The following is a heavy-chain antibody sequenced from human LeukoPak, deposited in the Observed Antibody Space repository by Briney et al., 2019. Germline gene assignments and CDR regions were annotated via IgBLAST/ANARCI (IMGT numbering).Heavy chain of an antibody. Sequence: GGSLRLSCAASGFTFSSYGMHWVRQAPGKGLEWVSSISSSSSYIYYADSVKGRFTISRDNAKNSLYLQMNSLRAEDTAVYYCARMGLLNWNAPPSDYWGQGTLVTVSS. D-gene: IGHD1-20*01. CDR1: GFTFSSYG. V-gene: IGHV3-21*01. CDR2: ISSSSSYI. CDR3: ARMGLLNWNAPPSDY. J-gene: IGHJ4*02.